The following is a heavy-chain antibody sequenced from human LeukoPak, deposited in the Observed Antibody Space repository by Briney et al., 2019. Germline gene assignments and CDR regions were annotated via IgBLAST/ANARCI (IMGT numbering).Heavy chain of an antibody. CDR1: GGTFSSYA. J-gene: IGHJ6*02. V-gene: IGHV1-69*13. CDR3: ARASWEGATPHYYYYGMDV. CDR2: IIPIFGTA. D-gene: IGHD1-26*01. Sequence: ASVKVSCKASGGTFSSYAISWVRQAPGQGLEWMGGIIPIFGTAIYAQKFQGRVTITADESTSTAYMELSSLRSEDTAVYYCARASWEGATPHYYYYGMDVWGQGTTVTVSS.